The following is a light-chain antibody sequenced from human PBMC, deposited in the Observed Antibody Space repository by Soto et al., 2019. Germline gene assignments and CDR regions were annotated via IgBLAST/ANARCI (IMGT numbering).Light chain of an antibody. CDR1: SSDVGGYDY. V-gene: IGLV2-11*01. CDR3: CSYAGSYTYV. Sequence: QSAVTQPRSVSESPGQSVTISCTGTSSDVGGYDYLSWYQQHPGKAPKLMIYDVTKRPSGVPDRFSGSKSGNTASLTISGLQTEDEADYYCCSYAGSYTYVFGTGTKLTVL. CDR2: DVT. J-gene: IGLJ1*01.